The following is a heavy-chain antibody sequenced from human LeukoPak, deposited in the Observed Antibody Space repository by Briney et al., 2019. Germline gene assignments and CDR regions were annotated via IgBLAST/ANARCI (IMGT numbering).Heavy chain of an antibody. CDR3: VRGQYSAFNI. CDR1: GERVSGNVVG. D-gene: IGHD2-21*01. V-gene: IGHV6-1*01. CDR2: TYRGSS. J-gene: IGHJ3*02. Sequence: SQTLSLTCAVSGERVSGNVVGWNWIRQSQSRGLEWLGRTYRGSSYYAPSMKSRISISPDTSKNQFSLHLNSVTPEDTAVYFCVRGQYSAFNIWGQGTLVIVSS.